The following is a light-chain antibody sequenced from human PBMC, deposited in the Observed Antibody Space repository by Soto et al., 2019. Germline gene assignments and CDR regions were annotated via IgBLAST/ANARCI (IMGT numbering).Light chain of an antibody. CDR3: HQFAFSPLST. J-gene: IGKJ3*01. CDR1: QSVSSTY. CDR2: DAS. Sequence: EIVLTQSPGTLSLSPGERATLSCRASQSVSSTYLAWYQQKPGQAPRLLTYDASTRATGIPDRFSGSGSGTDFSLTISCLEPEDFAVYYCHQFAFSPLSTFGPGTPVDVK. V-gene: IGKV3-20*01.